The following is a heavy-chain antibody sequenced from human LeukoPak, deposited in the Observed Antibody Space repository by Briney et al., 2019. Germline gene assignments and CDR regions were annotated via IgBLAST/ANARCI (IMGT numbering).Heavy chain of an antibody. D-gene: IGHD5-12*01. Sequence: GGSLRLSCAASGFTFSSYAMSWVRQAPGKGLEWVSAISGSGGSTYYADSVKGRFTISRDNSKNTLYLQMNSLRAEDTAVYYCAGGRRRGGYNPYAFGILGQGTMVTVSS. J-gene: IGHJ3*02. V-gene: IGHV3-23*01. CDR1: GFTFSSYA. CDR3: AGGRRRGGYNPYAFGI. CDR2: ISGSGGST.